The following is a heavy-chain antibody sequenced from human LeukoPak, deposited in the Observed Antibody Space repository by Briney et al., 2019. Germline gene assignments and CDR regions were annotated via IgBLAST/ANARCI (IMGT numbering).Heavy chain of an antibody. CDR1: GYTFTVYY. J-gene: IGHJ4*02. V-gene: IGHV1-2*02. D-gene: IGHD4-17*01. Sequence: ASEKVSCKASGYTFTVYYIQWVRQAPGLGLEYMGWINPNSGDTHYAQKLQGRVTMTRDTSISTVYMELSSLRSDDTAVYYCARGGATVTTYSDYWGQGTLVTVSS. CDR2: INPNSGDT. CDR3: ARGGATVTTYSDY.